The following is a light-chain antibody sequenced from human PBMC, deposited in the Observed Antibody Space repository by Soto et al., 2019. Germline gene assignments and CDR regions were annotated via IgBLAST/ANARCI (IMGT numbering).Light chain of an antibody. J-gene: IGKJ4*01. Sequence: QMTQTTSSLSASVGDRVTITCQASQGISNHLAWYHQKPGQLPNLLIYAASILQSGVPSRFSGSGSGTDFTLTISSLQPEDVGIYYCQKFTSAPFTSGGRTK. CDR3: QKFTSAPFT. V-gene: IGKV1-27*01. CDR1: QGISNH. CDR2: AAS.